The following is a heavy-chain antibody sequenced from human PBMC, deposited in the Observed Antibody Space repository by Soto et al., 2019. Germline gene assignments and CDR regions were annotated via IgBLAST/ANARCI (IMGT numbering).Heavy chain of an antibody. CDR2: ISSNGGST. V-gene: IGHV3-64*01. CDR1: GFTFSSYA. J-gene: IGHJ4*02. D-gene: IGHD6-13*01. Sequence: GGSLRLSCAASGFTFSSYAMHWVRQAPGKGLEYVSAISSNGGSTYYANSVKGRFTISRDNSKNTLYLQMGSLRAEDMAVYYCARGIAAAGIDYWGQGTLVTSPQ. CDR3: ARGIAAAGIDY.